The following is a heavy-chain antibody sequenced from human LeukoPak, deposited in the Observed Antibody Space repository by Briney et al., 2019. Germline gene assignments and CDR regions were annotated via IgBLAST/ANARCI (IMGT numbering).Heavy chain of an antibody. Sequence: GASVKVSCKASGYTFTGYYMHWVRQAPGQGLEWMGWINPNSGGTNYAQKFQGRVTMTRDTSISTAYMELSRLRSDDTAVYYCARDREMVRGVPATDYWGQGTLVTVSS. V-gene: IGHV1-2*02. D-gene: IGHD3-10*01. J-gene: IGHJ4*02. CDR2: INPNSGGT. CDR1: GYTFTGYY. CDR3: ARDREMVRGVPATDY.